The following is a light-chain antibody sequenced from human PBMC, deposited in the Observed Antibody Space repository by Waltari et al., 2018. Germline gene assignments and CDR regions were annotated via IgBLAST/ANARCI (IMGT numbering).Light chain of an antibody. V-gene: IGKV3-20*01. CDR1: HSVSSRY. CDR3: QQYGSSPWT. CDR2: GAS. Sequence: ELVLTQSPGTLSLSPGERAILSCRASHSVSSRYLAWYQQKPGQAPRLLIYGASSRATGIPDRFSGSGSGTDFTLTINTLEPEDSAMYYCQQYGSSPWTFGHGTRMEIK. J-gene: IGKJ1*01.